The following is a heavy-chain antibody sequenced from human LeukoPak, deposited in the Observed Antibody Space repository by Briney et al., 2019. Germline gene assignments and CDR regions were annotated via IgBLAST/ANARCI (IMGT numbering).Heavy chain of an antibody. CDR2: INPNSGGT. CDR1: GYTFTGYY. Sequence: GASVKVSCKASGYTFTGYYMHWVRQAPGQGLEWMGWINPNSGGTNYAQKFQGRVTMTRDTSISTAYMELSRLRSDDTAVYYCARDPDIVVVPAALYNWFDPWGQGTLVTVSS. CDR3: ARDPDIVVVPAALYNWFDP. D-gene: IGHD2-2*01. J-gene: IGHJ5*02. V-gene: IGHV1-2*02.